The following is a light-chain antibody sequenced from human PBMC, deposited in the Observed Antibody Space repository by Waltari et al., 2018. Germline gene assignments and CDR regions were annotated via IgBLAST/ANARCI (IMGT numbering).Light chain of an antibody. J-gene: IGKJ1*01. Sequence: DIQMTQSPSSLSASVGDRVTITCRASQSIRSYLNWYQQKPGKAPKRLIYAASSLQSGVPSRFSGSGSGTDFTLTISSLQPEDFATYYCQQSFSTPWTFGQGTSGNQT. CDR3: QQSFSTPWT. CDR2: AAS. CDR1: QSIRSY. V-gene: IGKV1-39*01.